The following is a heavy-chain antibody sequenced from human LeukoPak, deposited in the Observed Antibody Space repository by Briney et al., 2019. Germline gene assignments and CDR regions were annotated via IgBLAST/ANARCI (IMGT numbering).Heavy chain of an antibody. CDR3: ARTTEAHSWRTRYYDYYMDG. V-gene: IGHV4-59*01. J-gene: IGHJ6*03. CDR1: GGSISSYY. D-gene: IGHD6-13*01. Sequence: SSETLSLTCTVSGGSISSYYWSWIRQPPGKGLEWIGYIYYSGSTNYNPSLKSRVTISVDTSKNQFSLKLSSVTAADTAVYYCARTTEAHSWRTRYYDYYMDGGGKGTTVTVSS. CDR2: IYYSGST.